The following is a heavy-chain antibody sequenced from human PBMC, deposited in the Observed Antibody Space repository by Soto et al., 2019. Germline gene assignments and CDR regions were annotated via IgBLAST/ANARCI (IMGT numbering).Heavy chain of an antibody. CDR1: GYSFTSYW. D-gene: IGHD2-8*01. J-gene: IGHJ6*02. CDR3: ARHSPNGDYYYGMGV. CDR2: IDPSDSYT. V-gene: IGHV5-10-1*01. Sequence: GESLKISCKGSGYSFTSYWISWVRQMPGKGLEWMGRIDPSDSYTNYSPSFQGHVTISADKSISTAYLQWSSLKASDSAMYYCARHSPNGDYYYGMGVWGQGTTVTVSS.